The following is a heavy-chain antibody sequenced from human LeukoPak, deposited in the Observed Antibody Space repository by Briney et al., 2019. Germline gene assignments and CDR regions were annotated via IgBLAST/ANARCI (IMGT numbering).Heavy chain of an antibody. D-gene: IGHD3-22*01. J-gene: IGHJ4*02. V-gene: IGHV3-23*01. CDR2: ISGSGTNT. CDR3: EGTYYYDSSDDY. Sequence: GGSLRLSCAASGFTFRSYAMSWLRQAPGKGLEWGLAISGSGTNTYYADSLKGWFTISRDNSKTTLYLQMNSLRAEDTAVYYCEGTYYYDSSDDYWGQGTLVTVSS. CDR1: GFTFRSYA.